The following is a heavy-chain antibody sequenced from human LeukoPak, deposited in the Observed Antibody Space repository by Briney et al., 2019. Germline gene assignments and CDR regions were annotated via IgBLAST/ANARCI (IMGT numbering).Heavy chain of an antibody. CDR3: ASRLRGGSQNWGLYHMDV. D-gene: IGHD2-15*01. CDR2: IYTSGST. CDR1: GGSISSYY. J-gene: IGHJ6*03. V-gene: IGHV4-4*07. Sequence: SETLSLTCTVSGGSISSYYWSWLRQPAGKGLEWIGRIYTSGSTNYNPSLKSRVTMSVDTSKNQFSLKLSSVTAADTAVYYCASRLRGGSQNWGLYHMDVWGKGTTVTISS.